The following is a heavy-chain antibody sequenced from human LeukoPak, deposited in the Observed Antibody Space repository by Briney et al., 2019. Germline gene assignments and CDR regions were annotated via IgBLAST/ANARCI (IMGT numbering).Heavy chain of an antibody. CDR3: ARAVAAAGYYFDY. D-gene: IGHD6-13*01. CDR1: GGSFSGYY. V-gene: IGHV4-34*01. Sequence: SETLSLTCAVYGGSFSGYYWSWIRQPPGKGLEWIGEINHSGSTNYNPSLKSRVTISVDTSKNQFSLKLSSVTAADTAVYYCARAVAAAGYYFDYWGQGTLVTVSS. CDR2: INHSGST. J-gene: IGHJ4*02.